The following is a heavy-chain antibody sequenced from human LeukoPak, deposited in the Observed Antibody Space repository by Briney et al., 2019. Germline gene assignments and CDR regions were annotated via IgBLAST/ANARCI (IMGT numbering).Heavy chain of an antibody. CDR1: GYTFTSYY. CDR3: ARRPKTYYYDSSGYDAFDI. Sequence: ASVKVSCKASGYTFTSYYMHWVRQAPGQGLEWMGWINPNSGGTNYAQKFQGRVTMTRDTSISTAYMELSRLRSDDTAVYYCARRPKTYYYDSSGYDAFDIWGQGTMVTVSS. V-gene: IGHV1-2*02. J-gene: IGHJ3*02. D-gene: IGHD3-22*01. CDR2: INPNSGGT.